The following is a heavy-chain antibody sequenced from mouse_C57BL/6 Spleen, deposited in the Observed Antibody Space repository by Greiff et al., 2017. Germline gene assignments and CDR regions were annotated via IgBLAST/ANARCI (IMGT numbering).Heavy chain of an antibody. CDR1: GYSFTDYN. CDR2: INPNYGTT. D-gene: IGHD1-1*01. Sequence: VQLQQSGPELVKPGASVKISCKASGYSFTDYNMNWVKQSNGKSLEWIGVINPNYGTTSYNQKFKGKATLTVDQTSSTAYMQLNSLTSEDSAVYYCARESTTVVATRWYFDVWGTGTTVTVSS. J-gene: IGHJ1*03. CDR3: ARESTTVVATRWYFDV. V-gene: IGHV1-39*01.